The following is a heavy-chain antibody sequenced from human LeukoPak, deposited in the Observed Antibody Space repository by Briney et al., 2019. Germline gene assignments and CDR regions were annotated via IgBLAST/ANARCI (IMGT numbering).Heavy chain of an antibody. D-gene: IGHD3-3*01. CDR3: ARQGRFLEWLDEIDAFDI. Sequence: GSSVKVSCKASGGTFTSYDINWVRQATGQGLEWMGWMNPNSGNTGYAQKFQGRVTITRNTSISTAYMELSSLRSEDTAVYYCARQGRFLEWLDEIDAFDIWGQGTMVTVSS. CDR2: MNPNSGNT. J-gene: IGHJ3*02. CDR1: GGTFTSYD. V-gene: IGHV1-8*03.